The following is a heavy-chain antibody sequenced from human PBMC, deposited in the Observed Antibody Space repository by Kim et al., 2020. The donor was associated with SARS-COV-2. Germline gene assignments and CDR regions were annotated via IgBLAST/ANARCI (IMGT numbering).Heavy chain of an antibody. Sequence: SETLSLTCTVPPDTLTTYSWAWIRQPPGKGLEWIASIYSNGASNSNPSLKSRVTISVDTYTKEVSLTMTSVTAAETAIYYCARLMLPQWHFDLWGRGTQVTVSS. CDR3: ARLMLPQWHFDL. J-gene: IGHJ2*01. CDR2: IYSNGAS. D-gene: IGHD3-16*01. CDR1: PDTLTTYS. V-gene: IGHV4-59*01.